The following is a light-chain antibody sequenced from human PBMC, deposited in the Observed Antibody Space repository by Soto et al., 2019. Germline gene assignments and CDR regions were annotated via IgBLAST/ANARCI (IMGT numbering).Light chain of an antibody. CDR1: QSISSY. CDR3: QQRNSPPYT. Sequence: DIQMTQSPSSLSASVGDRVTITCRASQSISSYLNWYQQKPGKAPKLLIYAASSLQSGVPSRFSGSGSGTVFTLTISSLQPDDVSTYYCQQRNSPPYTFGQGTKLEIK. V-gene: IGKV1-39*01. CDR2: AAS. J-gene: IGKJ2*01.